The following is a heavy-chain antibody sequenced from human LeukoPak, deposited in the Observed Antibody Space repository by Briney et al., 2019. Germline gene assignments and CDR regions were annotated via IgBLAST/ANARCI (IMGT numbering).Heavy chain of an antibody. J-gene: IGHJ4*02. CDR3: TRAYYYGSGRFDY. Sequence: GGSLRLSCTASGFTFGDYAMSWVRQAPGKGVEGVGFIRSKAYGGTTEYAASVKGRFTISRDDSKSIAYLQMNSLKTEDTAVYYCTRAYYYGSGRFDYWGQGTLVTVSS. CDR2: IRSKAYGGTT. V-gene: IGHV3-49*04. D-gene: IGHD3-10*01. CDR1: GFTFGDYA.